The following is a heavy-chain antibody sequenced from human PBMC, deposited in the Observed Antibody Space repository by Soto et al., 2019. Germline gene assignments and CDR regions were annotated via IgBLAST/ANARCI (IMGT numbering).Heavy chain of an antibody. CDR2: ISHTGRT. Sequence: SETLSLTCRVSGSSITNSFYWGWIRQSPEKGLEWIGSISHTGRTSYNPSLKSRVTISVDTSKNQFSLKLSSVTAADTAVYYCARTYLISYYYGMDVWGQGTTVTVSS. CDR1: GSSITNSFY. V-gene: IGHV4-38-2*02. CDR3: ARTYLISYYYGMDV. J-gene: IGHJ6*02. D-gene: IGHD3-10*01.